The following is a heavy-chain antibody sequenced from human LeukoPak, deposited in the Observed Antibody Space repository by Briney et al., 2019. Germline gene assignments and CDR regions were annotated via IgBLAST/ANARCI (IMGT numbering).Heavy chain of an antibody. CDR2: IYSGGST. J-gene: IGHJ5*02. CDR1: GFTVSSNY. D-gene: IGHD3-22*01. Sequence: GGSLRLSCAASGFTVSSNYMSWVRQAPGKGLEWVSVIYSGGSTYYADSVKGRFTISRDNSKNALYLQMNSLRAEDTAVYYCARTAMIVVVIPWFDPWGQGTLVTVSS. CDR3: ARTAMIVVVIPWFDP. V-gene: IGHV3-53*05.